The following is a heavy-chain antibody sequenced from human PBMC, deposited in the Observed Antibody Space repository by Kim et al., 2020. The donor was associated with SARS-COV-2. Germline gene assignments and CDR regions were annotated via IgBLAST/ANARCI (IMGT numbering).Heavy chain of an antibody. V-gene: IGHV3-33*01. CDR3: ARDPHLYSSSWYYFDY. D-gene: IGHD6-13*01. CDR1: GFTFSSYG. CDR2: IWYDGSNK. J-gene: IGHJ4*02. Sequence: GGSLRLSCAASGFTFSSYGMHWVRQAPGKGLEWVAVIWYDGSNKYYADSVKGRFTISRDNSKNTLYLQMNSLRAEDTAVYYCARDPHLYSSSWYYFDYWGQGTLVTVSS.